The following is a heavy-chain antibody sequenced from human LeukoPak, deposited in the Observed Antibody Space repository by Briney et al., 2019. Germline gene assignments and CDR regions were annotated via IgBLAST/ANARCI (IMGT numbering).Heavy chain of an antibody. Sequence: SETLSLTXTVSGGSISSGSYYWSWIRQPAGKGLEWIGRIYTSGSTNYNPSLKSRVTISVDTSKNQFSLKLSSVTAADTAVYYCARGQTYDSSGYYWYYWGQGTLVTVSS. CDR3: ARGQTYDSSGYYWYY. J-gene: IGHJ4*02. D-gene: IGHD3-22*01. V-gene: IGHV4-61*02. CDR1: GGSISSGSYY. CDR2: IYTSGST.